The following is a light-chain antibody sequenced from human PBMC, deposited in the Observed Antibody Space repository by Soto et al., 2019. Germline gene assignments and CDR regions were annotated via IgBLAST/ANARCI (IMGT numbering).Light chain of an antibody. CDR3: AAWDDSLNGLV. CDR1: SSNIGSNT. Sequence: QGVVTQPPSASGTPGQRVTISCSGSSSNIGSNTVNWYQQLPGTAPKLLIYSNNQRPSGVPDRFSGSKSGTSASLAISGLQSEDEADYYCAAWDDSLNGLVVGGGTKLTVL. CDR2: SNN. V-gene: IGLV1-44*01. J-gene: IGLJ3*02.